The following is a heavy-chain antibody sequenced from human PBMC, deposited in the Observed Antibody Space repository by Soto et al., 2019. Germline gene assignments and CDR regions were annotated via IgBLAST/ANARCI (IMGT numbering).Heavy chain of an antibody. CDR2: ISGSGGST. CDR3: AKGPPTYYYDSSGYWGPSDY. J-gene: IGHJ4*02. D-gene: IGHD3-22*01. CDR1: GFTFSSYA. V-gene: IGHV3-23*01. Sequence: GESLKISCAASGFTFSSYAMSWVRQAPGKGLEWVSAISGSGGSTFYADSVKGRFTISRDNSKNTLYLQMNSLRAEDTAVYYCAKGPPTYYYDSSGYWGPSDYWGQGTLVTVSS.